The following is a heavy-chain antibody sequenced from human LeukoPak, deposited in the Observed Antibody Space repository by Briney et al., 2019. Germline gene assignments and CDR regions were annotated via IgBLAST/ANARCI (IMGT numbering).Heavy chain of an antibody. D-gene: IGHD3-10*01. CDR1: GYTFIDCY. CDR3: ARKKDGSGRPYDAFDI. V-gene: IGHV1-2*02. Sequence: VASVKVSCKASGYTFIDCYIHWVRQAPGQGLEWMGWINPNSGGTSYAQKFQGRVTMPRDTSISTAYMELSRLRSDDTAVYYCARKKDGSGRPYDAFDIWGQGTMVTVSS. J-gene: IGHJ3*02. CDR2: INPNSGGT.